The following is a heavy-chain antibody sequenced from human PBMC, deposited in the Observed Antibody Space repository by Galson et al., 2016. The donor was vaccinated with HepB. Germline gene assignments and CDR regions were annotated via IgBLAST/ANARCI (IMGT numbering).Heavy chain of an antibody. J-gene: IGHJ4*02. CDR3: ARAESYGDYVYLDY. Sequence: SLRLSCAGFGFTFSSYEMHWVRQAPGKGLQWVAVISSDGGIKYYADSVTGRFTISRDNSENTLYLQMDSLGVENTAFYFCARAESYGDYVYLDYWGQGTLVPVSS. CDR2: ISSDGGIK. D-gene: IGHD4-17*01. V-gene: IGHV3-30*03. CDR1: GFTFSSYE.